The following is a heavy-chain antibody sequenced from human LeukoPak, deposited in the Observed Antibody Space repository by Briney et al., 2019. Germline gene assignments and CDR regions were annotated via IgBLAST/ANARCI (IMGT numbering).Heavy chain of an antibody. Sequence: GSSVKVSCKASGYTFTGYYMHWVRQAPGQGLEWMGWINPNSGGTNYAQKFQGRVTMTRDTSISTAYMELSRLRSDDTAVYYCARDFPRRYCSGGSCSPHYWGQGTLVTVSS. CDR1: GYTFTGYY. CDR2: INPNSGGT. CDR3: ARDFPRRYCSGGSCSPHY. J-gene: IGHJ4*02. D-gene: IGHD2-15*01. V-gene: IGHV1-2*02.